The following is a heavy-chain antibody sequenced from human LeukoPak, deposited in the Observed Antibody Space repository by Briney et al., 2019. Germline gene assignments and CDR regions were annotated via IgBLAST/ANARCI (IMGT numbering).Heavy chain of an antibody. CDR2: INSRSTHT. D-gene: IGHD2-15*01. J-gene: IGHJ4*02. V-gene: IGHV3-21*01. Sequence: GGSLRLSCAGSGFTFSIDAMNWVRQAPGKGLEWVSSINSRSTHTAYADSVKGRFTISRDNGNNSLFLQMNSLGVDDTAIYFCARGGGSFSYWGQGVRVTVSS. CDR3: ARGGGSFSY. CDR1: GFTFSIDA.